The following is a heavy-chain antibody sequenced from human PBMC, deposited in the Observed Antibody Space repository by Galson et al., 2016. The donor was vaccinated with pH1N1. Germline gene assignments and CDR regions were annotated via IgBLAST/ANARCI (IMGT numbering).Heavy chain of an antibody. CDR3: AKHPYYVDTSKIDY. V-gene: IGHV3-23*01. CDR1: GFTFSNFV. J-gene: IGHJ4*02. D-gene: IGHD5-18*01. CDR2: ISGSGGST. Sequence: SLRLSCAASGFTFSNFVISRVRQAPGKGLEWVSTISGSGGSTYYADSVKGRFTISRDNSKNTVYLQMNSLRADDAAVYYCAKHPYYVDTSKIDYWGQGTLVSVSS.